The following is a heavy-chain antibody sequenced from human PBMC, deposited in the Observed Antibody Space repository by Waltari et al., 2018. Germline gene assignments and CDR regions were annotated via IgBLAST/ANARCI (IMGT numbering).Heavy chain of an antibody. D-gene: IGHD5-12*01. Sequence: QLQLQESGPGLGKPSETLSLTCIVSGGSITSNRHYWAWIRQPPGQGLEWIGTMSYNGATYSSPSLKSRVTVSRDTSKNQLSLKLGSVTAADTAVYYCATYIGASIGTAAFDVWGQGTMVTVSS. J-gene: IGHJ3*01. CDR1: GGSITSNRHY. CDR2: MSYNGAT. CDR3: ATYIGASIGTAAFDV. V-gene: IGHV4-39*01.